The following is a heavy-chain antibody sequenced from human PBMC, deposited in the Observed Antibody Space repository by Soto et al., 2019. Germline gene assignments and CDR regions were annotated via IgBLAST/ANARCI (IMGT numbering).Heavy chain of an antibody. J-gene: IGHJ6*02. CDR3: ASAAVAGTLGIYYYYGMDV. D-gene: IGHD6-19*01. CDR1: GYTFTSYA. V-gene: IGHV1-3*01. CDR2: INAGNGNT. Sequence: GASVKVSCKASGYTFTSYAMHWVRQAPGQRLEWMGWINAGNGNTKYSQKFQGRVTITRDTSASTAYMELSSLRSEDTAVYYCASAAVAGTLGIYYYYGMDVWGQGTTVTVSS.